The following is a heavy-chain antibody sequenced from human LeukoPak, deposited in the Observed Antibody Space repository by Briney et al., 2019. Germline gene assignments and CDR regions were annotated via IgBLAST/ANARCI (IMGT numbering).Heavy chain of an antibody. J-gene: IGHJ4*02. V-gene: IGHV3-23*01. D-gene: IGHD4-17*01. Sequence: QPGGSLRLSCAASGSTLSNYAMSWVRQAPGKGLEWVSGISGSGGSTYYAESVKGRFTISRANSKNMVYLQMNSLRAEDTAVYYCARDAAGFTVTKGGLGHWGQGTLVTVSS. CDR3: ARDAAGFTVTKGGLGH. CDR2: ISGSGGST. CDR1: GSTLSNYA.